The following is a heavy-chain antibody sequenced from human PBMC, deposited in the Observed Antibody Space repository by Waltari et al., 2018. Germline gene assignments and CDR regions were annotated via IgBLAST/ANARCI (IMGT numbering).Heavy chain of an antibody. CDR3: ARGRYGYFDV. Sequence: QIQLVQSGAEVKKPGASVKVSCKASVYTFTNFAVNWVRQAPGQGIEYMGWVNHSNMNSNYEQRFQGRVTMTTDTFTSTAYLELRGLESDDTAVYYCARGRYGYFDVWGHGTMVTVSS. CDR2: VNHSNMNS. J-gene: IGHJ3*01. CDR1: VYTFTNFA. V-gene: IGHV1-18*04. D-gene: IGHD5-18*01.